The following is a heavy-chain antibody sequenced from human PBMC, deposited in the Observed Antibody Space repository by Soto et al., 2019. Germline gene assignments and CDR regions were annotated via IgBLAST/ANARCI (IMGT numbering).Heavy chain of an antibody. Sequence: RSQTLSLTCAISGDSVSSTSTAWSWIRQSPSRGLEWLGRTYYRSNWYTDYAVSVKSRITISPDTSKNQFSLQLNSVTPEDTAVYYCARGSYYSGWVWGQGTLVTVSS. CDR1: GDSVSSTSTA. CDR2: TYYRSNWYT. J-gene: IGHJ4*02. V-gene: IGHV6-1*01. D-gene: IGHD6-19*01. CDR3: ARGSYYSGWV.